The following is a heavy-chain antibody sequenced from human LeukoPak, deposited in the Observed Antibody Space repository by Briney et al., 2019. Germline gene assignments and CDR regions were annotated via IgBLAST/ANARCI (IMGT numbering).Heavy chain of an antibody. CDR2: ISGTALST. V-gene: IGHV3-23*01. CDR3: ATFGTTGIAY. Sequence: GGSLRLSRAASGITFVNSAMCWVRQAPGKGLQWVSSISGTALSTYYADSLKGRFTISRDNSKNTLSLTMRTLGVEDTAVYYCATFGTTGIAYWGQGVLVTVSS. CDR1: GITFVNSA. J-gene: IGHJ4*02. D-gene: IGHD1-1*01.